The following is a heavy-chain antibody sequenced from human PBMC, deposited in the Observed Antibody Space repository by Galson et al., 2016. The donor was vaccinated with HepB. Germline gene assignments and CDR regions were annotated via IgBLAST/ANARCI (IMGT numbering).Heavy chain of an antibody. CDR1: GFSLSTSGVG. D-gene: IGHD3-10*01. V-gene: IGHV2-5*02. CDR2: LYWDDDN. Sequence: PALVKPTQTLTLTCTFSGFSLSTSGVGVGWIRQPPGGALEWLALLYWDDDNRYNPSLRSRLALTKDTSKNQVVLTMTNMGPVDTATYYCAHRHLGVNWEENYVGYWGQGTLVTVSS. CDR3: AHRHLGVNWEENYVGY. J-gene: IGHJ4*02.